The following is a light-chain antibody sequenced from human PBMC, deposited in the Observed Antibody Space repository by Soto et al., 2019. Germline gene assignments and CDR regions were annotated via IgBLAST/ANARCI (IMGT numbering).Light chain of an antibody. V-gene: IGKV1-5*01. Sequence: DIQMTQSASTLSASVGDRVTITCRASQSISTRLAWYQQKPGKAPNLLIYDVSSLESGVPSRFSGGGSGTEFTLTISSLQPDDFATYYCQQYNSYPRTFGQGTKLEIK. J-gene: IGKJ2*01. CDR2: DVS. CDR1: QSISTR. CDR3: QQYNSYPRT.